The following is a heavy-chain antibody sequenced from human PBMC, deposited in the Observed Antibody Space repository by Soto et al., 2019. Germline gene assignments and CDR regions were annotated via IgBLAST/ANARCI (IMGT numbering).Heavy chain of an antibody. V-gene: IGHV1-18*01. Sequence: QVHLVQSGAEVKKPGASVKVSCKASGYTLTSYGISWVRQAPGQGLQWMGGISAYNGNTNYADKFQGRVTMTTDTSTSTAHMEVRSLRSDDTAVYYCARAGAFYETSGYPWSTFDIWGQGTMVTVSS. D-gene: IGHD3-22*01. CDR2: ISAYNGNT. J-gene: IGHJ3*02. CDR3: ARAGAFYETSGYPWSTFDI. CDR1: GYTLTSYG.